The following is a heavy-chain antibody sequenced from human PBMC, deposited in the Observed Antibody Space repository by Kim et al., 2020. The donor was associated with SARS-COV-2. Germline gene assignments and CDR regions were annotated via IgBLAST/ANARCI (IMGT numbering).Heavy chain of an antibody. J-gene: IGHJ6*02. CDR1: GYTFTSYA. CDR3: AREGLGCSSTSCMPPYYYYGMDV. Sequence: ASVKVSCKASGYTFTSYAMNWVRQAPGQGLEWMGWINTNTGNPTYAQGFTGRFVFSLDTSVSTAYLQISSLKAEDTAVYYCAREGLGCSSTSCMPPYYYYGMDVWGQGTTVTVSS. V-gene: IGHV7-4-1*02. CDR2: INTNTGNP. D-gene: IGHD2-2*01.